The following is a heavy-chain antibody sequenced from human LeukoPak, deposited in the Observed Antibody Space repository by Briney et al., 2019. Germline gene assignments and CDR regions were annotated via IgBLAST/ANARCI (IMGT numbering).Heavy chain of an antibody. D-gene: IGHD1-26*01. CDR1: GLTFSSHA. CDR3: VKDEDVVGNWFDS. CDR2: ISGSGVGT. J-gene: IGHJ5*01. V-gene: IGHV3-23*01. Sequence: PGGSLRLSCAASGLTFSSHAMSWVRQAPGKGLEWLSSISGSGVGTYYAASVKGRFTISRDNSKNTLYLQMNSLRVEDTAVYYCVKDEDVVGNWFDSWGQGTPVTVSS.